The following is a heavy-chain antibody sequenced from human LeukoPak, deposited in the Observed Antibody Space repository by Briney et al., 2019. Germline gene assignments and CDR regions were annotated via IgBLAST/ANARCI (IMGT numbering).Heavy chain of an antibody. CDR3: AGDKGGIDSWNGYYTFNDPFDV. CDR2: ISGHSSDT. J-gene: IGHJ3*01. V-gene: IGHV1-18*01. CDR1: GYTFSSYG. D-gene: IGHD3-3*01. Sequence: ASVKVSCKASGYTFSSYGFSWVRQAPGQGLEWMGWISGHSSDTYYAQKFHGRVSMTTDTSTTTAYMELRSLRSDDTAVYYCAGDKGGIDSWNGYYTFNDPFDVWGQGTKVTVSS.